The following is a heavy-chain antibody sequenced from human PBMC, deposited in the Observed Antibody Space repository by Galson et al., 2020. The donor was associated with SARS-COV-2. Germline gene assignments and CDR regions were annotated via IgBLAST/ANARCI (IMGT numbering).Heavy chain of an antibody. J-gene: IGHJ6*02. CDR3: ARSSGYSSSWFLGGGMDV. D-gene: IGHD6-13*01. CDR1: GFSLSTSRLC. Sequence: ESGPTLVTPTQPLTLTCTFSGFSLSTSRLCVSWIRQPPGKALEWLARTDWDDDKYYRPSLKTRPTISKDTSKNQVVLTMTNMDPVDTATYYCARSSGYSSSWFLGGGMDVWGQGTTVTVSS. CDR2: TDWDDDK. V-gene: IGHV2-70*11.